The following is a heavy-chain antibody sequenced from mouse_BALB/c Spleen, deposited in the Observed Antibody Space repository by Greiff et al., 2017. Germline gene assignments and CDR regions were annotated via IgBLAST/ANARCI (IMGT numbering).Heavy chain of an antibody. CDR3: ASSLRLPSYYAMDY. V-gene: IGHV14-3*02. Sequence: EVKLVESGAELVKPGASVKLSCTASGFNIKDTYMHWVKQRPEQGLEWIGRIDPANGNTKYDPKFQGKATITADTSSNTAYLQLSSLTSEDTAVYYCASSLRLPSYYAMDYWGQGTSVTVSS. CDR2: IDPANGNT. D-gene: IGHD1-2*01. CDR1: GFNIKDTY. J-gene: IGHJ4*01.